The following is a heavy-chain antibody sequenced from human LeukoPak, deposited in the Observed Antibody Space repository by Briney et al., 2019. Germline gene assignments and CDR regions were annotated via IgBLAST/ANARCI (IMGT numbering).Heavy chain of an antibody. Sequence: PGGSLRLSCAASGXTFSNAWMSWVRQAPGKGLESVGQIKTKTDGGTTESAATVKGRFTISRDDSKNTLYLQMNSLKIEDTAMYYCTTLYGSGNYYWGQGTLVTVSS. CDR2: IKTKTDGGTT. V-gene: IGHV3-15*01. CDR3: TTLYGSGNYY. D-gene: IGHD3-10*01. CDR1: GXTFSNAW. J-gene: IGHJ4*02.